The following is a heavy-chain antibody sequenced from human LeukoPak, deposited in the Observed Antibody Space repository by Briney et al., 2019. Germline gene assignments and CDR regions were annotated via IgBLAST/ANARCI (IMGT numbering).Heavy chain of an antibody. CDR3: ARLGRWLQSSAEYFQH. J-gene: IGHJ1*01. V-gene: IGHV5-51*01. CDR1: GYSFTRYW. D-gene: IGHD5-24*01. Sequence: GESLKVSCKGSGYSFTRYWIGWVRQMPGKGLGWMGIIYPGDSDARYSPSFQGQVTISADKSISTAYLQWSSLKASDTAMYYCARLGRWLQSSAEYFQHWGQGTLVTVSS. CDR2: IYPGDSDA.